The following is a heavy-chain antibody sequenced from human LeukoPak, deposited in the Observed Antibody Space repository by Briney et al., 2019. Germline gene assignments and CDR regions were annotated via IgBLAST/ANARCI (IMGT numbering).Heavy chain of an antibody. CDR3: AVTYYYDSSGYC. D-gene: IGHD3-22*01. CDR1: GFTVSSNY. V-gene: IGHV3-66*01. J-gene: IGHJ4*02. Sequence: GGSLRLSCAASGFTVSSNYMSWVRQAPGKGLEWVSVIYSGGSTYYADSVKGRFTISRDNSKNTLYLQMNSLRAEDTAVYYCAVTYYYDSSGYCWGQGTQVTVSS. CDR2: IYSGGST.